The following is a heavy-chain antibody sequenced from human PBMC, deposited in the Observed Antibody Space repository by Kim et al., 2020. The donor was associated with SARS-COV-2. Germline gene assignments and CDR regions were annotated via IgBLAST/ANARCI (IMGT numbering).Heavy chain of an antibody. V-gene: IGHV3-23*01. CDR3: AKLESNYYGSGSQY. Sequence: GGSLRLSCAASGFTFSSYAMSWVRQAPGKGLEWVSAISGSGGSTYYADSVKGRFTISRDNSKNTLYLQMNSLRAEDTAVYYCAKLESNYYGSGSQYWGQGTLVTVSS. J-gene: IGHJ4*02. D-gene: IGHD3-10*01. CDR2: ISGSGGST. CDR1: GFTFSSYA.